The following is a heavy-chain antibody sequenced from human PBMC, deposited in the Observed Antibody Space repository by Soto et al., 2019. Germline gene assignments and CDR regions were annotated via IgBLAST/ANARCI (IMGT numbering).Heavy chain of an antibody. CDR3: AKWGLEPPEVYYYYYGMDV. J-gene: IGHJ6*02. Sequence: EVQLLESGGDLIQPGGSLRLSCVASGITFSSYAMSWVRQAPGKGLEWVSAISGSGGSTYYADSVKGRFTISRDNSKNKLYLQMNSLRAEDTAVYYCAKWGLEPPEVYYYYYGMDVWGQGTTVTVSS. CDR2: ISGSGGST. D-gene: IGHD1-1*01. CDR1: GITFSSYA. V-gene: IGHV3-23*01.